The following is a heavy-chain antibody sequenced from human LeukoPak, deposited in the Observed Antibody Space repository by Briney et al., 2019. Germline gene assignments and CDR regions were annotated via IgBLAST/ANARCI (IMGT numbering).Heavy chain of an antibody. CDR1: GYSFTNYW. CDR2: IYPGDSDT. D-gene: IGHD3-10*01. J-gene: IGHJ4*02. V-gene: IGHV5-51*01. CDR3: ARPPYYYASGSFYFDY. Sequence: GESLKISCQGSGYSFTNYWIGWVRQMPGKGLEWMGIIYPGDSDTRYSPSLQGQVTISADKSISTAYLQWSSLKASDTAMYYCARPPYYYASGSFYFDYWGQGNLVTVSS.